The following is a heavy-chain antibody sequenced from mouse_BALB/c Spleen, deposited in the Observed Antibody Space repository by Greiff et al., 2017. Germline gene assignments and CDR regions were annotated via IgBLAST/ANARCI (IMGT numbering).Heavy chain of an antibody. D-gene: IGHD2-4*01. CDR1: GYSITSGYY. CDR2: ISYDGSN. Sequence: EVQLVESGPGLVKPSQSLSLTCSVTGYSITSGYYWNWIRQFPGNKLEWMGYISYDGSNNYNPSLKNRISITRDTSKNQFFLKLNSVTTEDTATYYCARDRDYDGLDYWGQGTTLTVSS. V-gene: IGHV3-6*02. CDR3: ARDRDYDGLDY. J-gene: IGHJ2*01.